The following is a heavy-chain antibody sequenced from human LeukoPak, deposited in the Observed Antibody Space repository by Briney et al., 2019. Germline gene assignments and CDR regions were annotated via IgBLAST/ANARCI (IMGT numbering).Heavy chain of an antibody. CDR3: ARGPASGSNFAWFDP. J-gene: IGHJ5*02. D-gene: IGHD3-10*01. V-gene: IGHV4-34*01. Sequence: SETLSLTCAVYGGSLSNYYWSWIRQPSPGKGLEWIGKINHSGSTNHNPSLKSRVTISVDMSKNQFSLELSYVTAADTAVYYCARGPASGSNFAWFDPWGQGTLVTVSS. CDR1: GGSLSNYY. CDR2: INHSGST.